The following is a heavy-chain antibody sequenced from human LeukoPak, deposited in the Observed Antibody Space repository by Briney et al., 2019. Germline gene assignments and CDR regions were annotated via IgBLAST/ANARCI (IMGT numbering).Heavy chain of an antibody. Sequence: GGSLRLSCAATGFTFKDYGMHWVRQPPAKGLEWVSRINWNGGGTDYADSVKGRFTISRDHAKNSLYLQLSSLRPEDTALYYCAKHMRATNTYSFFGLDVWGQGTTVTVSS. CDR2: INWNGGGT. J-gene: IGHJ6*02. CDR3: AKHMRATNTYSFFGLDV. V-gene: IGHV3-9*01. D-gene: IGHD1-26*01. CDR1: GFTFKDYG.